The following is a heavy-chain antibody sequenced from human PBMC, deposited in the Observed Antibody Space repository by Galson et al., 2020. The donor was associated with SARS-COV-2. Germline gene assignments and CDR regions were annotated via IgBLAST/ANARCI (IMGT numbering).Heavy chain of an antibody. Sequence: GESLKISCAASGFNFSTYAMHWVRQAPGKGLEWVALMSFIGNEKYYAASVKGRFIISRDNSKNSLFLQMNSLTAEDTAVYYCARGRWLISNYFDAWGQGTPVTVSS. V-gene: IGHV3-30*03. J-gene: IGHJ4*02. CDR3: ARGRWLISNYFDA. D-gene: IGHD5-12*01. CDR1: GFNFSTYA. CDR2: MSFIGNEK.